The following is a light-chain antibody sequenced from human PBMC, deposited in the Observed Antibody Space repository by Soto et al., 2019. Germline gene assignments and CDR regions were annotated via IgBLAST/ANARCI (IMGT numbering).Light chain of an antibody. CDR1: QSITSK. V-gene: IGKV3-11*01. CDR3: QQRSSWPLT. Sequence: EIVMTQAPGTLSLSPVERATLSCRASQSITSKLAWYQQKPGQAPRPLMYGASSRATGIPDRFSGGGSGTDFTLSISSLETDDFAVYYCQQRSSWPLTFGGGTKVDIK. J-gene: IGKJ4*01. CDR2: GAS.